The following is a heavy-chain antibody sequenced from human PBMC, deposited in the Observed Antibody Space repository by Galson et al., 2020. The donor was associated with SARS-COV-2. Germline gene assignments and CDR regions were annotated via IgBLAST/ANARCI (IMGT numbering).Heavy chain of an antibody. CDR1: GFPYDDSG. CDR2: IHWRGDTT. V-gene: IGHV3-20*04. Sequence: GGSLRLSCAASGFPYDDSGMTWVRQAPGKGLEWVSGIHWRGDTTGYADSVKGRFTISRDNAKNFLYLQMNSLRAEDTALYYCARVGSMVQGAYDAFDIWGQGTLVTVSS. D-gene: IGHD3-10*01. J-gene: IGHJ3*02. CDR3: ARVGSMVQGAYDAFDI.